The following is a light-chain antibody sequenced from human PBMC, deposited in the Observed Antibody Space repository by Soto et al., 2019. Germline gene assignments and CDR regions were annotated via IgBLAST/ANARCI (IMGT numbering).Light chain of an antibody. CDR1: QSISSY. CDR3: QQSYSTPPIT. V-gene: IGKV1-39*01. CDR2: AAS. J-gene: IGKJ5*01. Sequence: IQMTQSPSSLSSSLGDRVAITCRXSQSISSYLNWYQQKPGKAPKLLIYAASSLQSGVPSRFSGSGSGTDFTLTISSLQPEDFATYYCQQSYSTPPITFGHGTRLAI.